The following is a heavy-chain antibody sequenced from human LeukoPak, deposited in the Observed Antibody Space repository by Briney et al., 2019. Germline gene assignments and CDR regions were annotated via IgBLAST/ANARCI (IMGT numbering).Heavy chain of an antibody. CDR3: ARDGRFSWEPFFDY. Sequence: PSETLSLTCAVYGGSFSGYYWSWIRQPPGKGLEWIGEINHSGSTNYNPSLKSRVTISVDTSKNQFSLKLSSVTAADTAVYYCARDGRFSWEPFFDYWGQGTLVTVSS. V-gene: IGHV4-34*01. CDR2: INHSGST. D-gene: IGHD1-14*01. J-gene: IGHJ4*02. CDR1: GGSFSGYY.